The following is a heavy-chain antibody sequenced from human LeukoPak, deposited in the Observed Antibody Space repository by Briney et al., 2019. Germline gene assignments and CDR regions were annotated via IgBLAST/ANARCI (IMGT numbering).Heavy chain of an antibody. J-gene: IGHJ4*02. CDR2: ISGSGGST. V-gene: IGHV3-23*01. CDR3: AKFPRAVAGESVDDY. Sequence: PGGSLRLSCAPSGFTFSRYAVSWVRHAPGEGLEWVSAISGSGGSTYYADSVKGRFTISRDNSKNTLYLQMNSLRAEDTAVYYCAKFPRAVAGESVDDYWGQGTLVTVSS. D-gene: IGHD6-19*01. CDR1: GFTFSRYA.